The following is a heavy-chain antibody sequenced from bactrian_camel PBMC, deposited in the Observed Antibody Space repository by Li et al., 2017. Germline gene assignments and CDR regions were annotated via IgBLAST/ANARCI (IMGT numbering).Heavy chain of an antibody. CDR2: IHSGSGTT. CDR1: AFPFSSYW. CDR3: ASAFSTGN. J-gene: IGHJ4*01. D-gene: IGHD1*01. Sequence: HVQLVESGGGLVQPGGSLRLSCAASAFPFSSYWMYWVRQAPGKGLEQVSRIHSGSGTTEYGDSVKGRFTISRDNAKNTVYLQMNSLKSEDTALYYCASAFSTGNWGQGTQVTVS. V-gene: IGHV3S1*01.